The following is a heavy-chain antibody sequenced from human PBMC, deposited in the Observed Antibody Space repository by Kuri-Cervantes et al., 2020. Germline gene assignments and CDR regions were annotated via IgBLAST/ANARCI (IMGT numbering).Heavy chain of an antibody. V-gene: IGHV1-69*06. Sequence: LVKVSCKASGGTFSSYAISWVRQAPGQGLEWMGGIIPIFGTANYAQKFQGRVTITADKSTGTAYMELSSLRSEDTAVYYCARDRCGGSCYFDYWGQGTLVTVSS. CDR1: GGTFSSYA. CDR3: ARDRCGGSCYFDY. J-gene: IGHJ4*02. CDR2: IIPIFGTA. D-gene: IGHD2-15*01.